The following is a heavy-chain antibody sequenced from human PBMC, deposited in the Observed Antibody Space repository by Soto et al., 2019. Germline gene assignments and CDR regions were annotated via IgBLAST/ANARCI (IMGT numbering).Heavy chain of an antibody. CDR2: IWYDGSNK. J-gene: IGHJ5*02. Sequence: PGGSLRLSCAASGFTFSSYGMHWVRQAPGKGREWVAVIWYDGSNKYYADSVKGRFTISRNNSKNTLYLQMNSLRAEDTAVYYCAKEWAPYSSSWYSGIWFDPWGQGTLVTVSS. CDR3: AKEWAPYSSSWYSGIWFDP. D-gene: IGHD6-13*01. CDR1: GFTFSSYG. V-gene: IGHV3-33*06.